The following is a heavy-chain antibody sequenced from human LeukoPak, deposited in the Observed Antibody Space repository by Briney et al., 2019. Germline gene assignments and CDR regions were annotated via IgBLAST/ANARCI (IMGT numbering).Heavy chain of an antibody. Sequence: SETLSLTCTVSSGSISSGTYYWSWIRQPPGKGLEWIGEINHSGSTNYNPSLKSRVTISVDTSKNQFSLKLSSVTAADTAVYYCARHKYSSGWPPEGAFDIWGQGTMVTVSS. CDR2: INHSGST. D-gene: IGHD6-19*01. V-gene: IGHV4-39*01. CDR3: ARHKYSSGWPPEGAFDI. CDR1: SGSISSGTYY. J-gene: IGHJ3*02.